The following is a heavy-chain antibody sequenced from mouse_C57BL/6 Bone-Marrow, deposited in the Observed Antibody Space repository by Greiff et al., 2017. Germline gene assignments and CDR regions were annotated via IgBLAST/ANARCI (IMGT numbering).Heavy chain of an antibody. J-gene: IGHJ3*01. V-gene: IGHV3-6*01. CDR2: ISYDGSN. Sequence: EVKLVESGPGLVKPSQSLSLTCSVTGYSITSGYYWNWIRQFPGNKLEWMGYISYDGSNNYNPSLKNRISITRDTSKNQFFLKLNSETTEDTATYYCASYDYDVFAYWGQGTLVTVSA. CDR3: ASYDYDVFAY. CDR1: GYSITSGYY. D-gene: IGHD2-4*01.